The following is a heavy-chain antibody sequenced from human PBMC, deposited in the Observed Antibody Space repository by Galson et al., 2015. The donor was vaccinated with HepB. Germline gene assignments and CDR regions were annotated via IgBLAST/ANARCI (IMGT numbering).Heavy chain of an antibody. CDR1: GDSVSSTNAA. CDR2: TYYRSKWNT. J-gene: IGHJ4*02. V-gene: IGHV6-1*01. CDR3: ARDGHTATYYLDY. D-gene: IGHD2-2*02. Sequence: CAISGDSVSSTNAAWNRLRQSPSRGLEWLGRTYYRSKWNTDYAVSVQGRLIIDPDSSQNQFSLHLNSVTPEDSAVYYCARDGHTATYYLDYWGQGTLVTVSS.